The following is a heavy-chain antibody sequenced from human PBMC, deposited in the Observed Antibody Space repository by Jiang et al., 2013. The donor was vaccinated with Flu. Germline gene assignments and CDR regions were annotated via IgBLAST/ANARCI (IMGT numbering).Heavy chain of an antibody. Sequence: TFSSYSMNWVRQAPGRGLQWISYITSSGSTIYYADSVKGRFTISRDNARNSLYLQMNSLRDEDTAVYYCARGCTSSSCYYGDYWGQGTLVTVSS. CDR3: ARGCTSSSCYYGDY. J-gene: IGHJ4*02. CDR1: TFSSYS. V-gene: IGHV3-48*02. CDR2: ITSSGSTI. D-gene: IGHD2-2*01.